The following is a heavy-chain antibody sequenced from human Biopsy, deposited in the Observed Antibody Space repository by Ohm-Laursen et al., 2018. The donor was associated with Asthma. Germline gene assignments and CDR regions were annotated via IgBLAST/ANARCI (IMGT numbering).Heavy chain of an antibody. J-gene: IGHJ5*02. CDR1: GGSISSDY. CDR3: ARGQGRGIQLWSLDP. V-gene: IGHV4-59*01. Sequence: SETLSLTCPVSGGSISSDYWSWLRQSPGQGLEWIGYIHNSGNTNYNPSLKSRVTISLDTSKNHFSLRLSFVTAADTAVYFCARGQGRGIQLWSLDPWGQGILVTVSS. CDR2: IHNSGNT. D-gene: IGHD5-18*01.